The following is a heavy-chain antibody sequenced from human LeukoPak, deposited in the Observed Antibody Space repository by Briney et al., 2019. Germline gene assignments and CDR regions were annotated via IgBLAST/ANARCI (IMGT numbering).Heavy chain of an antibody. CDR3: AKRRSYGDYGGFDY. V-gene: IGHV3-23*01. CDR1: GFTFSSYA. D-gene: IGHD4-17*01. J-gene: IGHJ4*02. CDR2: ISGSGGST. Sequence: HSGGSLRLSCAASGFTFSSYAMSWVRQAPGKGLEWVSAISGSGGSTHYADSVKGRFTISRDNSKNTLYLQMNSLRAEDTAGDYGAKRRSYGDYGGFDYWGQGTLVTVSS.